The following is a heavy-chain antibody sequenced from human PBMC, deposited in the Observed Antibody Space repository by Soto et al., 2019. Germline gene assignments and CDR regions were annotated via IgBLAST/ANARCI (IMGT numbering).Heavy chain of an antibody. J-gene: IGHJ4*02. Sequence: NPSETLSLTCAVSGYSISSGYYWGWIRQPPGKGLEWIGGIYHSGNTYYYNPSLKSRVTISIDTSKNQFSLKLRSVTAADTAVYYCASLGFPGIAVAGNFDYWGQGTLVTVSS. V-gene: IGHV4-38-2*01. D-gene: IGHD6-19*01. CDR2: IYHSGNTY. CDR3: ASLGFPGIAVAGNFDY. CDR1: GYSISSGYY.